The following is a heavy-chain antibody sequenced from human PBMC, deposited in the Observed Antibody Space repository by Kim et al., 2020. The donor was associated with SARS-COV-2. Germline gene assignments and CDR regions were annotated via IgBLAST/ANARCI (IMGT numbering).Heavy chain of an antibody. Sequence: SETLSLTCTVSGGSISSSSYYWGWIRQPPGKGLEWIGSIYYSGSTYYNPSLKSRVTISVDTSKNQFSLKLSSVTAADTAVYYCARFEVVVVPAAMQGGDYWGQGTLVTVSS. CDR3: ARFEVVVVPAAMQGGDY. V-gene: IGHV4-39*01. CDR2: IYYSGST. D-gene: IGHD2-2*01. J-gene: IGHJ4*02. CDR1: GGSISSSSYY.